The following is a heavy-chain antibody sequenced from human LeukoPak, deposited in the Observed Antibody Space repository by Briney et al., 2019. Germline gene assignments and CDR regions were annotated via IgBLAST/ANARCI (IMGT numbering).Heavy chain of an antibody. J-gene: IGHJ4*02. CDR3: ARGFPYYYDSSGSQSLDY. CDR2: IYYSGST. Sequence: PSETLSLTCTVSGGSISSSSYYWGWIRQPPGKGLEWIGSIYYSGSTYYNPSLKSRVTISVGTSKNQFSLKLSSVTAADTAVYYCARGFPYYYDSSGSQSLDYWGEGTLVTVSS. D-gene: IGHD3-22*01. V-gene: IGHV4-39*07. CDR1: GGSISSSSYY.